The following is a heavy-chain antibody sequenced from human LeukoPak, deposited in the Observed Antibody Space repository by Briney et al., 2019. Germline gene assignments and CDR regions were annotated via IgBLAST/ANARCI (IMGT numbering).Heavy chain of an antibody. D-gene: IGHD3-10*01. CDR1: GFTFSSYG. Sequence: GGTLRLSCAASGFTFSSYGMSWVRQAPGKGLEWVSAISGSGGSTYYADSVKGRFTISRDNSKNTLYLQMNSLRAEDTAVYYCARDLGDGSGSPYYFDYWGQGTLVTVSS. J-gene: IGHJ4*02. CDR2: ISGSGGST. CDR3: ARDLGDGSGSPYYFDY. V-gene: IGHV3-23*01.